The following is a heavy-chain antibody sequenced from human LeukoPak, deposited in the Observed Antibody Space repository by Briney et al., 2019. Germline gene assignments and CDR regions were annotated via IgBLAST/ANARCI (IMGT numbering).Heavy chain of an antibody. CDR1: GFTFSNYN. V-gene: IGHV3-21*01. CDR2: ISSSSSSI. Sequence: GGSLRLSCAASGFTFSNYNMNWVRQAPGKGLEWVSSISSSSSSINYADSLKGRFTISRDNAKNSLYLQMNSLRAEDTAVYYCAREGASYYYYMDVWGKGTTVTVSS. J-gene: IGHJ6*03. CDR3: AREGASYYYYMDV.